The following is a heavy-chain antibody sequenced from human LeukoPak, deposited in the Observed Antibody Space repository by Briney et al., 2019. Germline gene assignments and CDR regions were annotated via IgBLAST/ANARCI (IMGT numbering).Heavy chain of an antibody. V-gene: IGHV3-20*04. Sequence: GGSLRLSCAASGFTFSSYGMSWVRQAPGKGLEWVSGINWNGGSTGYADSVKGRFTISRDNAKNSLYLQMNSLRAEDTALYYCARGAYGYYYFDYWGQGTLVTVSS. CDR2: INWNGGST. CDR1: GFTFSSYG. J-gene: IGHJ4*02. D-gene: IGHD4-17*01. CDR3: ARGAYGYYYFDY.